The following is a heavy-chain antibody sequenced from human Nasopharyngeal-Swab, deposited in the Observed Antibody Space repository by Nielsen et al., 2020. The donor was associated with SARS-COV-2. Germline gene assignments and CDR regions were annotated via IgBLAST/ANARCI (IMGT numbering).Heavy chain of an antibody. CDR3: ATTGSGSYGRYYYYYYGMDV. J-gene: IGHJ6*02. CDR2: IIPIFGTA. Sequence: SVKVSCKASGGTFSNYAISWVRQAPGQGLEWMGGIIPIFGTANYAQKFQGRVTITADESTSTAYMELSSLRSEDTAVYYCATTGSGSYGRYYYYYYGMDVWGQGTTVTVSS. CDR1: GGTFSNYA. D-gene: IGHD1-26*01. V-gene: IGHV1-69*13.